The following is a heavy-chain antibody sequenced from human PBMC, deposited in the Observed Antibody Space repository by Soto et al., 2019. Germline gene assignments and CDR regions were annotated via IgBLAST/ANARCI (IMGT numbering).Heavy chain of an antibody. CDR2: ISYDGSNK. V-gene: IGHV3-30*18. CDR1: GFTFSSYG. CDR3: AKDPSRYCSGGSCYGIDY. J-gene: IGHJ4*02. D-gene: IGHD2-15*01. Sequence: LRLSCAASGFTFSSYGMHWVRQAPGKGLEWVAVISYDGSNKYYADSVKGRFTISRDNSKNTLYLQMNSLRAEDTAVYYCAKDPSRYCSGGSCYGIDYWGQGTLVTVSS.